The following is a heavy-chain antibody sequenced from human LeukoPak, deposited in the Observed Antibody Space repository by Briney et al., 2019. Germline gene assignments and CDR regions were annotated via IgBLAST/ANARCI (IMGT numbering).Heavy chain of an antibody. CDR1: GFTFSNYA. V-gene: IGHV3-23*01. CDR3: AKGGDTSSRGRGRY. CDR2: INLGGDT. D-gene: IGHD2-21*02. J-gene: IGHJ4*02. Sequence: GGSLRLSCAASGFTFSNYAMGWVRQAPGKGLEWVSAINLGGDTYYADSVKGRFTMSRDNSNKTLYLQMNSLRAGDTAVYYCAKGGDTSSRGRGRYWGQGTLVTVSS.